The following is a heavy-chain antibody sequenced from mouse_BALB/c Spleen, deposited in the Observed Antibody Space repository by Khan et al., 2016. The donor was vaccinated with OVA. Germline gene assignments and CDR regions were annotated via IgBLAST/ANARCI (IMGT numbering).Heavy chain of an antibody. CDR3: ARRNYFGYTFAY. Sequence: QVQLQQSGAELARPGASVKLSCKASGYTFTDYYINWVKQRTGQGLEWIGEISPGSGDTYYNEKFKGKATLTADKSSNTAYMQLSSLTSEASAGYFCARRNYFGYTFAYWGQGTLVTVSA. CDR2: ISPGSGDT. CDR1: GYTFTDYY. D-gene: IGHD1-2*01. V-gene: IGHV1-77*01. J-gene: IGHJ3*01.